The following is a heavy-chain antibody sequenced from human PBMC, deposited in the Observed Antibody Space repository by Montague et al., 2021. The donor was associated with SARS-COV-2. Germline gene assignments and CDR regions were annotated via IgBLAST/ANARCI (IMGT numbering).Heavy chain of an antibody. J-gene: IGHJ4*02. Sequence: SLRLSCAASGLTFSSHWMSWVRQAPGKGLEWVANIKQDGSEKYYXXSVKGRFTISRDNAKNSLYLQMNGLRADDTAVYYRAPSVVSFAGYWGQGILVAVSS. CDR3: APSVVSFAGY. CDR1: GLTFSSHW. CDR2: IKQDGSEK. D-gene: IGHD5/OR15-5a*01. V-gene: IGHV3-7*01.